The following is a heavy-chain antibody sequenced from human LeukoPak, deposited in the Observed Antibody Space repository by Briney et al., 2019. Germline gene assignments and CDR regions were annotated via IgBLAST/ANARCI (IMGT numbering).Heavy chain of an antibody. Sequence: GGSLGLSCAASGFTVSSNYMSWVRQAPGKGLEWVSVIYSGGSTYYADSVKGRFTISRDNSKNTLYLQMNSLRAEDTAVYYCARDITPWGYYFDYWGQGTLVTVSS. CDR2: IYSGGST. D-gene: IGHD7-27*01. CDR1: GFTVSSNY. CDR3: ARDITPWGYYFDY. J-gene: IGHJ4*02. V-gene: IGHV3-53*01.